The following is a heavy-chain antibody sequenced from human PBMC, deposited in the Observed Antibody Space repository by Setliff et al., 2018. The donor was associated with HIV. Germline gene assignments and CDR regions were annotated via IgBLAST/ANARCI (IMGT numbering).Heavy chain of an antibody. V-gene: IGHV2-70*11. Sequence: SGPTLVNPTQTLKLTCTFSGFSLTTSGMSVSWICQPPGKALEWLARIDWDDDKYHSTSLKTRLTISKDTSKNQVVLTMTNMDPVDTATYFCARTTIAVAATEAFDIWGQGTMVTVSS. J-gene: IGHJ3*02. CDR2: IDWDDDK. CDR3: ARTTIAVAATEAFDI. CDR1: GFSLTTSGMS. D-gene: IGHD6-19*01.